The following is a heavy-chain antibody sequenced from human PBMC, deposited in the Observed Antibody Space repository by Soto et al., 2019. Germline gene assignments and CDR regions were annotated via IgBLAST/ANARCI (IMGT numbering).Heavy chain of an antibody. D-gene: IGHD2-15*01. CDR2: VDYSGGA. V-gene: IGHV4-39*01. CDR1: GVSIHNSHSF. Sequence: QLQLHESGPGLVKPSETLSLTCAVSGVSIHNSHSFWAWIRQPPGKGLEFIGGVDYSGGANYNSSLKSRVTISVDTSKNQLSLRVNSVTAADTAVYYCGRVVEGATRHTDFDSWGQGTLVTVSS. CDR3: GRVVEGATRHTDFDS. J-gene: IGHJ5*01.